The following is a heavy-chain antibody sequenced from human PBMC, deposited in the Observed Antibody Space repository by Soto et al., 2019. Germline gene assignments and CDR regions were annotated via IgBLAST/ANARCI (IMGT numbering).Heavy chain of an antibody. CDR1: GGSFSGYY. V-gene: IGHV4-34*01. CDR3: ARVGPWVPYYYDSSPYTFENWFDP. CDR2: IYHGGST. D-gene: IGHD3-22*01. J-gene: IGHJ5*02. Sequence: TLSLTCAVYGGSFSGYYWSWIRQPPGKGLEWIGSIYHGGSTYYNPSLNSRVTLSIDMTNNHVSLILNSVTAADTAVYYCARVGPWVPYYYDSSPYTFENWFDPWGQGTLVTVS.